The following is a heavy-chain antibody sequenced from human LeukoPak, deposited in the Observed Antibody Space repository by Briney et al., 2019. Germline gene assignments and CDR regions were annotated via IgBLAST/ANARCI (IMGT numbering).Heavy chain of an antibody. J-gene: IGHJ4*02. V-gene: IGHV3-21*01. CDR3: ASRIRILEWFHDYFVY. CDR1: GFTCSSYS. CDR2: ISSSSSYI. Sequence: PGGSLRLSCAASGFTCSSYSMNWVRQAPGKGLEWVSYISSSSSYIYYADSVKGRFTISRDNAKNSLYLQMNSVRAEDTAVYYCASRIRILEWFHDYFVYWGRGTLVPVSS. D-gene: IGHD3-3*01.